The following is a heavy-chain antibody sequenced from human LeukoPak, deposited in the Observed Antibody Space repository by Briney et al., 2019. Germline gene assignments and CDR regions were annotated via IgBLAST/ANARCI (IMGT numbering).Heavy chain of an antibody. D-gene: IGHD3-10*01. Sequence: GGSLRLSCAASGFTFSSYSMNWVRQAPGKGLEWVSSISSSSSYIYYADSVKGRFTISRDNAKNSLYLQMNSLRAEDTAVYYCARERELLWFGEFNKGYYYMDAWGKGTTVTVSS. CDR1: GFTFSSYS. V-gene: IGHV3-21*01. J-gene: IGHJ6*03. CDR3: ARERELLWFGEFNKGYYYMDA. CDR2: ISSSSSYI.